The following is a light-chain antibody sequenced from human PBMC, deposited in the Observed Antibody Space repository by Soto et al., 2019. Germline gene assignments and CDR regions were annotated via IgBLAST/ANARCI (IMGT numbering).Light chain of an antibody. CDR2: SVS. V-gene: IGLV2-14*01. CDR1: SSDIGAYDH. CDR3: ISYTVSRSYV. Sequence: QSALTQPASVSGSPGQSITISCSGTSSDIGAYDHVAWFQQFPGKTPKLVIYSVSNQPSGVSYRFSGSKSGNTASLTISGLQADDEADYYCISYTVSRSYVFGPGTKVTVL. J-gene: IGLJ1*01.